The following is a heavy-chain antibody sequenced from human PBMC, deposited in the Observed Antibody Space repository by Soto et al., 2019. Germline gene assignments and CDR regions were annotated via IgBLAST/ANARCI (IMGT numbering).Heavy chain of an antibody. Sequence: EVQLVESGGGVIQPGGSLRLSCAASGFTVSSTYMSWVRQAPGKGLEWVSIIYSGGTTYYADSVKGRFTISRDTSKSTLYLQMNSRRDEDTAVYYWARGGGSSSWYGMDVWGQGTTVTVS. J-gene: IGHJ6*02. D-gene: IGHD6-13*01. V-gene: IGHV3-53*01. CDR2: IYSGGTT. CDR1: GFTVSSTY. CDR3: ARGGGSSSWYGMDV.